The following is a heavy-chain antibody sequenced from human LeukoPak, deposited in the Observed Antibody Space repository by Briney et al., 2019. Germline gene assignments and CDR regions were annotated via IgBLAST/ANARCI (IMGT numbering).Heavy chain of an antibody. J-gene: IGHJ4*02. D-gene: IGHD3-16*01. CDR3: APTAEAYTSWWKV. CDR2: INPDSGFT. CDR1: VYTFTDDY. Sequence: AASVKVSCKASVYTFTDDYMHWVRQAPGQGLEFMGWINPDSGFTNYAQKFKGRVTMTRDTSISTAYLEVRSLTSDDTAVYYCAPTAEAYTSWWKVWGQGTLVTVSS. V-gene: IGHV1-2*02.